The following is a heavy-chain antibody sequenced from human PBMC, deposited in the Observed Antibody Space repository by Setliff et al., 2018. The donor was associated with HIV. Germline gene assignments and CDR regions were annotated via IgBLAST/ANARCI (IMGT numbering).Heavy chain of an antibody. CDR2: INDSGST. CDR3: ARLKGQYSSSSGRAWFDP. CDR1: GGSFSDYY. V-gene: IGHV4-34*01. D-gene: IGHD6-6*01. J-gene: IGHJ5*02. Sequence: SETLSLTCAVYGGSFSDYYWTWIRQPPGKGLEWIGEINDSGSTNYNPSLKSRVTMSVDTTKNQFSLKLSSVTAADTAVYYCARLKGQYSSSSGRAWFDPWGQGTQVTVSS.